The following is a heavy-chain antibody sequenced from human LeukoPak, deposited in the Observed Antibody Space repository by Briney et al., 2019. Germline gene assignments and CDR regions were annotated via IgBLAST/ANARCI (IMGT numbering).Heavy chain of an antibody. D-gene: IGHD6-6*01. CDR1: GGSISSYY. V-gene: IGHV4-59*01. CDR2: IYYSGST. Sequence: SETLSLTCTVSGGSISSYYWSWIRQPPGKGLEWIGYIYYSGSTNYNPSLKSQVTISVDTSKNQFSLKLTSVTAADTAVYYCARTSFEYSSSSVSYYYYMDVWGKGTTVTVSS. CDR3: ARTSFEYSSSSVSYYYYMDV. J-gene: IGHJ6*03.